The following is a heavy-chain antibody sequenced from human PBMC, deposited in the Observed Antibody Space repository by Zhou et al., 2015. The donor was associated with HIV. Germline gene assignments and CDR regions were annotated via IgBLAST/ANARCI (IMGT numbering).Heavy chain of an antibody. V-gene: IGHV1-69*01. J-gene: IGHJ5*02. D-gene: IGHD3-3*01. CDR2: IIPIFGTA. Sequence: QVQLVQSGAEVKKPGSSVKVSCKASGGTFSSYAISWVRQAPGQGLEWMGGIIPIFGTANYAQKFQGRVTITADESTSTAYMELSSLRSEDTAVYYCARGGNLEWLFRTNYNWFDPWGQGTLVTVSS. CDR1: GGTFSSYA. CDR3: ARGGNLEWLFRTNYNWFDP.